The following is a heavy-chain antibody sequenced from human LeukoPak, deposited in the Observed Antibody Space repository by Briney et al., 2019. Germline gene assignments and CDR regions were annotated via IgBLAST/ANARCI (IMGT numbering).Heavy chain of an antibody. CDR3: AKDWAGRDRRYYFDY. Sequence: PGGSLRLSCAASGCTFSRYSMGCVRQAPGRGRGWVSVISGSGGSTYYADSMKGRFTISRDNSQSTLYLQMNSLRAEDSAVYYCAKDWAGRDRRYYFDYWGQGTLVTVSS. CDR1: GCTFSRYS. CDR2: ISGSGGST. D-gene: IGHD2-15*01. J-gene: IGHJ4*02. V-gene: IGHV3-23*01.